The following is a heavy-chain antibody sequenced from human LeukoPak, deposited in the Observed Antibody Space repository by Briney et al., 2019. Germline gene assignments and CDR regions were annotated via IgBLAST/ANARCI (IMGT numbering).Heavy chain of an antibody. Sequence: GGSLRLSCAASAFTFSRYWMSWVRQAPGKGLEWVANIKQDGSETYYVDSVKGRFTISRDNSKNTLYPQMNSLRAEDTAVYYCARFEYSSSLNDYWGQGTLVTVSS. CDR3: ARFEYSSSLNDY. J-gene: IGHJ4*02. V-gene: IGHV3-7*03. CDR1: AFTFSRYW. CDR2: IKQDGSET. D-gene: IGHD6-6*01.